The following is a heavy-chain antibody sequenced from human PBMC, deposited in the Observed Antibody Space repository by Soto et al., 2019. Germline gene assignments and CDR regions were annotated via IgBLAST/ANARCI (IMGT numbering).Heavy chain of an antibody. Sequence: EVQLVESGGGLVQPGRSLRLSCAASGFTFDDYAMHWVRQAPGKGLEWVSGISWNSGSIGYADSVKGRFTISRDNAKNSLYLQMNSLRAEDTALYYCAKDSANWNYLDYWGQGTLVTVSS. J-gene: IGHJ4*02. V-gene: IGHV3-9*01. CDR1: GFTFDDYA. CDR2: ISWNSGSI. CDR3: AKDSANWNYLDY. D-gene: IGHD1-20*01.